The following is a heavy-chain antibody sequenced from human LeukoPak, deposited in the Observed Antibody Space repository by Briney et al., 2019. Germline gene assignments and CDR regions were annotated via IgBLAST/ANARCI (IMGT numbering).Heavy chain of an antibody. J-gene: IGHJ4*02. CDR1: GFTFSSYA. D-gene: IGHD3-22*01. CDR3: ARDPTIYYDSSGYWDY. Sequence: GGSLRLSCAASGFTFSSYAMSWVRQAPGKGLEWVSSISGGDPTTYYADSVKGRFTISKDNAKNSLYLQMNSLRVEDTAVYYCARDPTIYYDSSGYWDYWGQGTLVTVSS. CDR2: ISGGDPTT. V-gene: IGHV3-23*01.